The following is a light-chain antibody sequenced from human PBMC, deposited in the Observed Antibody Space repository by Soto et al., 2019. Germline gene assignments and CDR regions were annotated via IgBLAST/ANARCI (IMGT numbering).Light chain of an antibody. CDR2: EVT. V-gene: IGLV2-14*01. CDR3: CSFTNIKTVV. Sequence: QSALTQPASVSGSPGQSIAISCTGTRSDVGAYNYVSWYQQHPGKAPKLMISEVTNRPSGVSDRFSGSKSGNTASLTVSDLQAGDEADDFCCSFTNIKTVVFGGGTKLTVL. CDR1: RSDVGAYNY. J-gene: IGLJ1*01.